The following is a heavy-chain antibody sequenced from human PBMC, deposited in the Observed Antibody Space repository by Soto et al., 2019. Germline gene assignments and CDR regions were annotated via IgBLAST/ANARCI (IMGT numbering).Heavy chain of an antibody. CDR2: IYPDDSDT. CDR3: ARKAYGTSGYRYFDF. D-gene: IGHD3-22*01. CDR1: GFSFTSHW. J-gene: IGHJ4*02. V-gene: IGHV5-51*01. Sequence: XESLKISCQTSGFSFTSHWIGLVLQMPGKGLEWMGIIYPDDSDTRYSPSFQGQVTISADKSNGTAYLQWSSLKASDTAIYFCARKAYGTSGYRYFDFWGQGTLVTVSS.